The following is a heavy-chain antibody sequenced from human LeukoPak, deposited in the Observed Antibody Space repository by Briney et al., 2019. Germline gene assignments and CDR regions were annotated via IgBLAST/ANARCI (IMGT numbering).Heavy chain of an antibody. Sequence: SGPTLVKPTQTLTLTCTFSGFSLSTSGVGVGWIRQPPGKALEWLALIYWNDDNRYSPSLKSRLTITKDTSKNQVVLTMPNIEPPHTGMYYSAQDGDYTFMYYFDYWGQGTLVTVSS. J-gene: IGHJ4*02. CDR2: IYWNDDN. CDR1: GFSLSTSGVG. CDR3: AQDGDYTFMYYFDY. D-gene: IGHD4-17*01. V-gene: IGHV2-5*01.